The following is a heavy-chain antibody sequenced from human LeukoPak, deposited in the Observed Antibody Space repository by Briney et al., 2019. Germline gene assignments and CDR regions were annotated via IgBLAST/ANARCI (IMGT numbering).Heavy chain of an antibody. CDR3: AKGLGVIVAYYYYMDV. V-gene: IGHV3-23*01. CDR2: ISGSGGST. D-gene: IGHD5-12*01. Sequence: GGSLRLSCAASGFTFSSYAMSWVRQAPGKGLEWVSAISGSGGSTYYANSVKGRFTISRDNSKNTLYLQMNSLRAEDTAVYYCAKGLGVIVAYYYYMDVWGKGTTVTVSS. J-gene: IGHJ6*03. CDR1: GFTFSSYA.